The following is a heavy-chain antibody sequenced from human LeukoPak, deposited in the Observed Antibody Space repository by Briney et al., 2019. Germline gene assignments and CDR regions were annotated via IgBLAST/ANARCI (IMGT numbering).Heavy chain of an antibody. CDR3: ARFGERITAFDI. CDR2: IYYSGST. J-gene: IGHJ3*02. D-gene: IGHD3-16*01. V-gene: IGHV4-39*01. Sequence: SETLSLTCTVSGGSISSSSYYWGWIRAPPGKALEWIGSIYYSGSTYYNPSLKSRVTISVDTSKNQFSLKLNSVTAADTAVYYCARFGERITAFDIWGQGTMVTVSS. CDR1: GGSISSSSYY.